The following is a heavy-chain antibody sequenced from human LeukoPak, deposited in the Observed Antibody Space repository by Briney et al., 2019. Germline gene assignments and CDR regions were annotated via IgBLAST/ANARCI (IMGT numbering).Heavy chain of an antibody. CDR2: INHSGST. D-gene: IGHD1-26*01. CDR3: AREQAGYSGSYQRCFYFDY. V-gene: IGHV4-34*01. J-gene: IGHJ4*02. CDR1: GGSFSGYY. Sequence: SETLSPTCAVYGGSFSGYYWSWIRQPPGKGLEWIGEINHSGSTNYNPSLKSRVTISVDTSKNQFSLKLSSVTAADTAVYYCAREQAGYSGSYQRCFYFDYWGQGTLVTVSS.